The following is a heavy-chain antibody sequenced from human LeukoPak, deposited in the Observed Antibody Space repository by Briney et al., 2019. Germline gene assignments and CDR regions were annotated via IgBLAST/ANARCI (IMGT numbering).Heavy chain of an antibody. Sequence: AGGSLRLSCAASGFTVSSNYMSWVRQAPGKGLEWVSVIYSGGSTYYADSVKGRFTISRDNSKNTLYLQMNSLRAEDTAVYYCARDETNLVGANWFDPWGQGTLVTVSS. CDR3: ARDETNLVGANWFDP. CDR2: IYSGGST. J-gene: IGHJ5*02. D-gene: IGHD1-26*01. CDR1: GFTVSSNY. V-gene: IGHV3-66*01.